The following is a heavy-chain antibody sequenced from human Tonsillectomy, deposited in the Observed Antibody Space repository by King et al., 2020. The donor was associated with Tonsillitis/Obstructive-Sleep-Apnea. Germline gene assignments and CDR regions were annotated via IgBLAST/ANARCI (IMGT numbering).Heavy chain of an antibody. CDR3: AREGGISGTQKIGAFDV. J-gene: IGHJ3*01. Sequence: VQLVESGGGVVQPERSLRLSCAASGFIFSSFVMHWARQAPGKGLEWVALIWHDGTNKYYADSVKGRFTISRDNSRTTVYLQMNSLRAEDTAVYYCAREGGISGTQKIGAFDVWGQGTMVTVSS. V-gene: IGHV3-33*01. CDR2: IWHDGTNK. D-gene: IGHD1-7*01. CDR1: GFIFSSFV.